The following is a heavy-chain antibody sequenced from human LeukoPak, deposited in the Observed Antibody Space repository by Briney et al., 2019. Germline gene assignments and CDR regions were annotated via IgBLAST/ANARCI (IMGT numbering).Heavy chain of an antibody. CDR3: ANVGGNY. D-gene: IGHD1-26*01. V-gene: IGHV3-48*03. CDR1: GFTFSSYE. J-gene: IGHJ4*02. CDR2: ISSSGRTK. Sequence: GSLRLSCAASGFTFSSYEMNWVRQAPGKGLEWVSYISSSGRTKYYADSVKGRFTISRDNAKNSLYLQMNSLRAEDTAVYYCANVGGNYWGQGTLVTVSS.